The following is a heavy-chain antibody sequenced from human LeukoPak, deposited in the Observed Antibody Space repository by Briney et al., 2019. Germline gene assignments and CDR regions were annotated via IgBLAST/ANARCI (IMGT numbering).Heavy chain of an antibody. J-gene: IGHJ3*02. CDR1: GGSISSGSYY. CDR2: IYTSGST. CDR3: AREVDGTQGAFDI. Sequence: SETLSLTCTVSGGSISSGSYYWSWIRQPAGKGLEWIGRIYTSGSTNYNPSLKSRVTISVDTSKNQFSLKLSSVTAADTAVYYCAREVDGTQGAFDIWGQGTMVTVSS. V-gene: IGHV4-61*02. D-gene: IGHD5-12*01.